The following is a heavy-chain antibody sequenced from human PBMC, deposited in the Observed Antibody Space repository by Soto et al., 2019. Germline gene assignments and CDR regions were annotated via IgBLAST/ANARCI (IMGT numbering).Heavy chain of an antibody. CDR1: GGFISTSSYY. V-gene: IGHV4-39*02. Sequence: QLQLQESGPGLVKPSETLSLTCTVSGGFISTSSYYWGWVRQPPGKGLEWIGTIYYTGYTYYNPSLKSRVAMSVDTSKDHFSLNLTSVIAADTAIYYCARSAIAGNGLFDHWGLGTLVTVSS. CDR3: ARSAIAGNGLFDH. D-gene: IGHD2-8*01. CDR2: IYYTGYT. J-gene: IGHJ4*02.